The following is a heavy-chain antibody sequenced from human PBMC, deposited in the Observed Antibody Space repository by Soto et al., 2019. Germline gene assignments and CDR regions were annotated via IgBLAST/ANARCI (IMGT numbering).Heavy chain of an antibody. CDR2: ISSSRSFI. J-gene: IGHJ4*02. Sequence: DVQLLESGGGLVKPGGSLRLSCETSGFNFSDYSMSWVRQAPGDGLEWVSFISSSRSFIYNAESVEGRFRVSRDNARNFMYLEMSSLRVEDTAIYYCAKDCCSGDGFDHWGQGTLVDVSS. CDR3: AKDCCSGDGFDH. D-gene: IGHD3-10*02. CDR1: GFNFSDYS. V-gene: IGHV3-21*01.